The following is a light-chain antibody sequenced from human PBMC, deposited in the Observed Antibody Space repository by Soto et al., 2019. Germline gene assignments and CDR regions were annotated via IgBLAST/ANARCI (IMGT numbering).Light chain of an antibody. CDR1: QSISSW. CDR3: LQHNSYPWT. CDR2: AAS. J-gene: IGKJ1*01. Sequence: DIQMTQSPSTLSASVVDGVTITCRASQSISSWLAWYQQKPGKAPKRLIYAASSLQSGVPSRFSGSGSGTEFTLTISSLQPEDFATYYCLQHNSYPWTFGQGTKVDIK. V-gene: IGKV1-5*01.